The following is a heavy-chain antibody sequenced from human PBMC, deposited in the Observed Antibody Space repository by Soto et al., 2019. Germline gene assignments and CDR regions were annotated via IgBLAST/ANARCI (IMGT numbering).Heavy chain of an antibody. CDR1: GFTFDDYA. Sequence: EVQLVESGGGLVQPGSSLRPSCAASGFTFDDYAMHWVRRVPGKGLDWVSSISWNSNIIGYADSVKGRFTISRDNAKNSLYLQMNSLRPEDTALYYCAKGGPDGFCSGGRCYFDYWGQGTLVTVSS. D-gene: IGHD2-15*01. CDR2: ISWNSNII. J-gene: IGHJ4*02. CDR3: AKGGPDGFCSGGRCYFDY. V-gene: IGHV3-9*01.